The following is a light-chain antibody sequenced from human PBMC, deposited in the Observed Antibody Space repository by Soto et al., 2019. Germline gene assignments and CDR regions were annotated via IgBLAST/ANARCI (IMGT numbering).Light chain of an antibody. CDR3: QQFGSSPLT. J-gene: IGKJ4*01. V-gene: IGKV3-20*01. CDR1: KSVSSSY. Sequence: EIALTQSPGTLSLSLWEITTLSCRGSKSVSSSYLAWYQQKPGQAPRLLIYGASSRATGLPDRFSGSGSGTDFTLKIGRLEPEDFAVYYCQQFGSSPLTFGGGTKVDIK. CDR2: GAS.